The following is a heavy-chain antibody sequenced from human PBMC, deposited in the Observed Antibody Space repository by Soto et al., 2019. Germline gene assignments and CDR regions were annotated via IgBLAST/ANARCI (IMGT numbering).Heavy chain of an antibody. CDR3: ATFSPSPRGYSGYDSGNAGDY. D-gene: IGHD5-12*01. V-gene: IGHV1-24*01. J-gene: IGHJ4*02. Sequence: ASVKVSCKVSGYTLTELSMHWVRQAPGKGLEWMGGFDPEDGETIYAQKFQGRVTMTEDTSTDTAYMELSSLRSEDTAVYYCATFSPSPRGYSGYDSGNAGDYWGQGTLVTVSS. CDR1: GYTLTELS. CDR2: FDPEDGET.